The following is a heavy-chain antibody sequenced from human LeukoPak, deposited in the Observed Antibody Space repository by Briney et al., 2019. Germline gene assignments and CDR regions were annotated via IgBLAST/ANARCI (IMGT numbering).Heavy chain of an antibody. D-gene: IGHD2-15*01. V-gene: IGHV4-59*01. CDR3: ARVERRWDAFDI. CDR2: IYYSGST. Sequence: SETLSLTCTVSGGSISSYYWSWIRQPPGKGLERIGYIYYSGSTNYNPSLKSRVTISVDTSKNQFSLRLSSVTAADTSVYYCARVERRWDAFDIWGQGTMVTVSS. CDR1: GGSISSYY. J-gene: IGHJ3*02.